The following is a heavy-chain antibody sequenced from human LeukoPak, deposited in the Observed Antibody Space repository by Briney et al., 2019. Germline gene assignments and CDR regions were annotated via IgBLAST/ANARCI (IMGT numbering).Heavy chain of an antibody. J-gene: IGHJ4*02. CDR1: GFIFSGNW. D-gene: IGHD3-10*01. V-gene: IGHV3-7*01. Sequence: GGSLRLSCAASGFIFSGNWMTWVRQAPGKGLEWVANIRPDGSAEYFADSVKGRFAISRDNAKNSLYLQMHSLRGEDTAVYYCARWRFDSGSHHIDYWGQGTLVTVFS. CDR2: IRPDGSAE. CDR3: ARWRFDSGSHHIDY.